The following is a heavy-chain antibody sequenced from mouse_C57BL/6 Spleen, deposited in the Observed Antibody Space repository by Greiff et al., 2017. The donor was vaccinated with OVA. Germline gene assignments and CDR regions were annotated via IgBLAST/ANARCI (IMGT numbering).Heavy chain of an antibody. CDR1: GFNIKDYY. D-gene: IGHD1-1*02. CDR3: TTGGSYPYWYFDV. J-gene: IGHJ1*03. CDR2: IDPEDGDT. V-gene: IGHV14-1*01. Sequence: VQLQQSGAELVRPGASVKLSCTASGFNIKDYYMHWVKQRPEQGLEWIGRIDPEDGDTEYAPKFQGKATMTADTSSNTAYLQLSSLTSEDTAVDYCTTGGSYPYWYFDVWGTGTTVTVSS.